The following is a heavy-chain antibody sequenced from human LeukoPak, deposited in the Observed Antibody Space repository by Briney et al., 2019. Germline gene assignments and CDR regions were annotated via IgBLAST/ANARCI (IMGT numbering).Heavy chain of an antibody. D-gene: IGHD6-13*01. V-gene: IGHV3-33*01. J-gene: IGHJ4*02. CDR1: GFTFSSYG. CDR2: IWYDGSNK. CDR3: ARDSGSPTIAAAGGFDY. Sequence: GRSLRLSCAASGFTFSSYGTHWVRQAPGKGLEWVAVIWYDGSNKYYADSVKGRSTISRDNSKNTLYLQMNSLRAEDTAVYYCARDSGSPTIAAAGGFDYWGQGTLVTVSS.